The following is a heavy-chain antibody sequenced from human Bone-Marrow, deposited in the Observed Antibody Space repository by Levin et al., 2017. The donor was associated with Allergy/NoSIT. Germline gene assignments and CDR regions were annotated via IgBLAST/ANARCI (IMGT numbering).Heavy chain of an antibody. J-gene: IGHJ6*03. D-gene: IGHD2-2*01. CDR1: GYSFTSYW. Sequence: PGGSLRLSCKGSGYSFTSYWISWVRQMPGKGLEWMGRIDPSDSYTNYSPSFQGHVTISADKSISTAYLQWSSLKASDTAMYYCANCPGGDIVVVPAAMLRGSGALLNKRDFWSGCVYYYYYMDVWGKGTTVTVSS. CDR3: ANCPGGDIVVVPAAMLRGSGALLNKRDFWSGCVYYYYYMDV. V-gene: IGHV5-10-1*01. CDR2: IDPSDSYT.